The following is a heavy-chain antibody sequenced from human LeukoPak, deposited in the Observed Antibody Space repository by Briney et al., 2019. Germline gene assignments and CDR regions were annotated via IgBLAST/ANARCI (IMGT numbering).Heavy chain of an antibody. J-gene: IGHJ4*02. Sequence: GESLKISCKGSGYSFTSYWIGWVRQAPGQGLEWMGWISANNNNTDNVQKLQGRVTMTTDTSTSTAYMELRSLRSDDTAVYYCARALYHTFDYWGQGTLVTVSS. CDR1: GYSFTSYW. CDR3: ARALYHTFDY. CDR2: ISANNNNT. D-gene: IGHD2-2*01. V-gene: IGHV1-18*04.